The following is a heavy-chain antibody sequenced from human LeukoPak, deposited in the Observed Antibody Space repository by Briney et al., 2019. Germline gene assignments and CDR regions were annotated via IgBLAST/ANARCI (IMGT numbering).Heavy chain of an antibody. D-gene: IGHD3-9*01. V-gene: IGHV3-7*03. Sequence: PGGSLRLSCAASGFTFNNYWMSWVRQAPGKGLEWVANINKDGSEDYYVDSVKGRFTISRDNSKNTLYLQMNSLRAEDTAVYYCAREGTHYDILTGYPNYDYWGQGTLVTVSS. CDR1: GFTFNNYW. CDR3: AREGTHYDILTGYPNYDY. CDR2: INKDGSED. J-gene: IGHJ4*02.